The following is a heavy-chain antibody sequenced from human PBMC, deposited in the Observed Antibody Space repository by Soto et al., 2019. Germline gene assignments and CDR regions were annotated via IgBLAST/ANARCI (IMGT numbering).Heavy chain of an antibody. CDR3: ARATTVTSSFFYGLDV. J-gene: IGHJ6*02. D-gene: IGHD4-17*01. V-gene: IGHV4-30-4*01. CDR1: GGSISDDDYY. Sequence: SETLSLTCTVSGGSISDDDYYWNWIRQSPGKGLEWIGHIYYNGNTYYNPSLKSRLTMSLDTSQNQFSLHLTSVIAADSALYFCARATTVTSSFFYGLDVWGQGTTVTVSS. CDR2: IYYNGNT.